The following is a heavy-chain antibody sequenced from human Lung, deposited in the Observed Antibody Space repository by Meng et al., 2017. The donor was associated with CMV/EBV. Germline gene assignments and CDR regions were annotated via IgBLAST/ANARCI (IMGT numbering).Heavy chain of an antibody. CDR1: GGSIRSSSHY. J-gene: IGHJ5*02. V-gene: IGHV4-39*06. CDR3: ARVWANGEGWFDP. Sequence: RLQLQESGPGLVQPSETLSLPCTVSGGSIRSSSHYWCWIRQPPGKGLEWIGNIYYSGLTSYNPSLKSRVTISVDTSKNQFSLKLSPVTAADTAVFYCARVWANGEGWFDPWGQGTLVTVSS. D-gene: IGHD2-8*01. CDR2: IYYSGLT.